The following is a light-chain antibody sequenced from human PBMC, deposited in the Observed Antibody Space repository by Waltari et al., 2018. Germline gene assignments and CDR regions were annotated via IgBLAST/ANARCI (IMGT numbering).Light chain of an antibody. Sequence: DIVMTQSPDSLAVSLGERATIHCKSSQSVFYGSKNKDYLAWYQQKPGQPPQLLIYWASTRESGVPDRFSGSGSGTDFTLTISSLQAEDVAVYYCQQYYRSPLTFGQGTRLEIK. CDR2: WAS. J-gene: IGKJ5*01. CDR3: QQYYRSPLT. V-gene: IGKV4-1*01. CDR1: QSVFYGSKNKDY.